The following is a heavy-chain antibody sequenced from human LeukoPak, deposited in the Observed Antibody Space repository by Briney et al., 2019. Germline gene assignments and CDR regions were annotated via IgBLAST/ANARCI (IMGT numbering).Heavy chain of an antibody. Sequence: SETLSLTCTVSGVSIRSHYWIWIRQPPGKGLEWIGHISYSESTNYNPSLESRVTISVDTSKNQFSLRLSSVTAADTAVYYCARVRGGYWGQGTLVTVSS. J-gene: IGHJ4*02. CDR3: ARVRGGY. CDR2: ISYSEST. D-gene: IGHD3-10*01. CDR1: GVSIRSHY. V-gene: IGHV4-59*11.